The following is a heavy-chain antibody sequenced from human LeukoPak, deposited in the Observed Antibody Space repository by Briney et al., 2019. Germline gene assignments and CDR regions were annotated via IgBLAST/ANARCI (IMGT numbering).Heavy chain of an antibody. CDR1: GYTLTELS. J-gene: IGHJ4*02. CDR3: ARDCRGIAARLRCPSDY. Sequence: GASVKVSCKVSGYTLTELSMHWVRQAPGKGLEWMGGFDPEDGETNYAQKFQGRVTITADKSTSTAYMELSSLRSDDTAVYYCARDCRGIAARLRCPSDYWGQGTLVTVSS. CDR2: FDPEDGET. V-gene: IGHV1-24*01. D-gene: IGHD6-6*01.